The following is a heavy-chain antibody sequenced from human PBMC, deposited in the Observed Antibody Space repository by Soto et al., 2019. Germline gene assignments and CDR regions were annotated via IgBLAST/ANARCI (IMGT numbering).Heavy chain of an antibody. V-gene: IGHV3-23*01. Sequence: EVQLLESGGGLVQPGGSLRLSCAASGFTFSSYAMSWVRQAPGKGLEWVSAISGSGGRTYYADSVKGRFTISRDNSKKTLYLQMNSLRAEDTAVYYCAKERDYGDDVGYFQHWCKGTLGTGSS. CDR2: ISGSGGRT. J-gene: IGHJ1*01. CDR1: GFTFSSYA. D-gene: IGHD4-17*01. CDR3: AKERDYGDDVGYFQH.